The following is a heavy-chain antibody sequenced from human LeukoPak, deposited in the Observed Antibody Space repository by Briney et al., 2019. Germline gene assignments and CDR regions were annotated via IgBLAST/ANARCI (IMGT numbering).Heavy chain of an antibody. CDR2: IYYGGST. CDR3: ARHPPKWDDILTGYLYYMDV. CDR1: GGSISTYY. V-gene: IGHV4-59*08. Sequence: SETLSLTCSVSGGSISTYYWSWIRQPPGKGLEWIGYIYYGGSTNYNPSLKSRVTISVDTSKNQFSLKLSSVTAADTAVYYCARHPPKWDDILTGYLYYMDVWGKGTTVTVSS. D-gene: IGHD3-9*01. J-gene: IGHJ6*03.